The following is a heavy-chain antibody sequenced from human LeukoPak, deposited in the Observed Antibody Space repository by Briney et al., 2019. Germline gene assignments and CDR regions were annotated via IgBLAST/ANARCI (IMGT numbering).Heavy chain of an antibody. V-gene: IGHV3-30*18. Sequence: GGSLRLSCAASGFTFSSYGMHWVRQAPGKGLEWVAVISYDGSNKYYADSVKGRFTISRDNSKSTLYLQMNSLRAEDTAVYYCAKDLGLRWYTLGYWGQGTLVTVSS. J-gene: IGHJ4*02. D-gene: IGHD4-23*01. CDR3: AKDLGLRWYTLGY. CDR1: GFTFSSYG. CDR2: ISYDGSNK.